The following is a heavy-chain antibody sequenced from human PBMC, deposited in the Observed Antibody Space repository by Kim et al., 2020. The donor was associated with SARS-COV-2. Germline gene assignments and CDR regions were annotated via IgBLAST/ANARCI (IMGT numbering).Heavy chain of an antibody. D-gene: IGHD1-1*01. V-gene: IGHV3-7*01. J-gene: IGHJ4*02. CDR2: INRDGSEK. CDR1: GFTLSDYW. CDR3: ARENWRFDY. Sequence: GGSLRLSCAASGFTLSDYWMSWVRQAPGKGLEWVANINRDGSEKYYVDSVKGRFTISRDNAKNSLYLQLNSLRAEDTAVYYCARENWRFDYWGKGTLVTV.